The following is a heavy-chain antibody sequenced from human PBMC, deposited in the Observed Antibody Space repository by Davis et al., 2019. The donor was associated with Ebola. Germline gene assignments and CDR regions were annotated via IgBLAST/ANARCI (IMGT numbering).Heavy chain of an antibody. CDR3: AGIGNNWHSPLDY. D-gene: IGHD1-1*01. Sequence: PSETLSLTCAVYGESLTGYYWTWIRQPPGKGLEWIGYIYYRGSTNYNPPLKSRVTISLDTSKTQVSLNLNSVTAADTAIYFCAGIGNNWHSPLDYWGQGTRVTVSS. CDR1: GESLTGYY. J-gene: IGHJ4*02. CDR2: IYYRGST. V-gene: IGHV4-34*11.